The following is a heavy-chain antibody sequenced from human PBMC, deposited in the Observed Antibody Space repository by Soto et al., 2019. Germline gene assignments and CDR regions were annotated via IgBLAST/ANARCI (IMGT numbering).Heavy chain of an antibody. D-gene: IGHD4-17*01. J-gene: IGHJ4*02. V-gene: IGHV3-9*01. CDR1: GFSFDKYA. CDR2: ISWNSATI. CDR3: AKMGRAYGDSSGGSLVDF. Sequence: EVQLVESGGGLVQPGRSLRLSCAASGFSFDKYAMYWVRQVPGKGLEWVSGISWNSATIAYAGSVKGRFTISRDNAKNSLYLQMNSLRAEDTALYYCAKMGRAYGDSSGGSLVDFWGQGTLVTVSS.